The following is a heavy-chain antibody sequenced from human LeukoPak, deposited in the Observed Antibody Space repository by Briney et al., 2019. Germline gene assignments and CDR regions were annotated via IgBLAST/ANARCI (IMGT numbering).Heavy chain of an antibody. CDR2: INSDGRII. CDR1: GFTFSTSW. J-gene: IGHJ2*01. D-gene: IGHD3-10*01. Sequence: GGSLRLSCAASGFTFSTSWMHWVRQVPGKGLVWVSHINSDGRIINYADSVKGRFTISRDNAKNTLYLQMNSLRVEDTAVYYCARGRGWYFDLWGRGTLVTVSS. V-gene: IGHV3-74*01. CDR3: ARGRGWYFDL.